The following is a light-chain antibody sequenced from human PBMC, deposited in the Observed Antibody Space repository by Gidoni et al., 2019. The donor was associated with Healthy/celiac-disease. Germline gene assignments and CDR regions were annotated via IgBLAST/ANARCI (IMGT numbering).Light chain of an antibody. V-gene: IGKV3-11*01. J-gene: IGKJ1*01. Sequence: LVLTHSQATLSLSPGERATLSCRASQSVSSYLAWYQQKPGQAPRLLIYDASNRATGIPARFSGSGSGTDFTLTISSLEPEDFAVYYCQQRSNWPPWTFGQGTKVEIK. CDR1: QSVSSY. CDR3: QQRSNWPPWT. CDR2: DAS.